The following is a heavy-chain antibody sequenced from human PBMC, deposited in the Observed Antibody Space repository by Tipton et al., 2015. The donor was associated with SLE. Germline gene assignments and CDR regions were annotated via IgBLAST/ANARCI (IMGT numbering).Heavy chain of an antibody. V-gene: IGHV3-74*01. CDR3: AKDFLYGPDY. CDR1: GSTFSRYW. D-gene: IGHD2-8*01. CDR2: VRSDGTTR. Sequence: GSLRLSCAASGSTFSRYWMHWVRQAPGKGVVWVSHVRSDGTTRSYVDSVKGRFTISRDNAKNTVYLQLNSLRPEDTAVYYCAKDFLYGPDYWGQGTLVTVSS. J-gene: IGHJ4*02.